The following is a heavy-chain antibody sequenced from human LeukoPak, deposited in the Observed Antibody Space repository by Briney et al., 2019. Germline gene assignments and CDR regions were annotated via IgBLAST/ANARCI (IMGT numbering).Heavy chain of an antibody. CDR3: ARRHCTSSSCYFDY. CDR2: IYYSGST. CDR1: GGSISSGDYY. D-gene: IGHD2-15*01. Sequence: SQTLSLTCTVSGGSISSGDYYWSWIRQPPGKGLEWIGYIYYSGSTYYNPSLKSRVTISVDTSKNQFSLKLSSVTAADTAVYYCARRHCTSSSCYFDYWGQGILVTVSS. J-gene: IGHJ4*02. V-gene: IGHV4-30-4*01.